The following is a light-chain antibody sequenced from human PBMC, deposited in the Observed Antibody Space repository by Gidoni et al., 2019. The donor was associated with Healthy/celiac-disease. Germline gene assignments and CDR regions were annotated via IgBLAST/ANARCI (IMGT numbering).Light chain of an antibody. V-gene: IGKV3-15*01. CDR2: GAS. J-gene: IGKJ2*01. CDR3: QQYNKWPQA. Sequence: ELVMTQSPATLSVSPGERATLSCRASQSVSSNLAWYQQKPGQAPRLLIYGASTRDTGIPARFSGSGSGKEFTLTISSLQSEDFAVYYCQQYNKWPQAFGQGTKLEIK. CDR1: QSVSSN.